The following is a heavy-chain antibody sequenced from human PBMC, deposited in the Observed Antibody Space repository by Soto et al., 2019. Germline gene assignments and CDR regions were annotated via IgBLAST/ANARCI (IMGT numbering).Heavy chain of an antibody. J-gene: IGHJ6*02. CDR1: GFTFSSYS. CDR2: ITGSSTYI. Sequence: EVQLVESGGGLVKPGGSLRLSCAASGFTFSSYSMNWVRQAPGKGLEWVSSITGSSTYIYYADSVKGRFTISRDNAKNSLSLQMNSLRAEDTAVYYCARVVDYYDPYYYGMDVWGQGTTVTVSS. CDR3: ARVVDYYDPYYYGMDV. D-gene: IGHD3-22*01. V-gene: IGHV3-21*01.